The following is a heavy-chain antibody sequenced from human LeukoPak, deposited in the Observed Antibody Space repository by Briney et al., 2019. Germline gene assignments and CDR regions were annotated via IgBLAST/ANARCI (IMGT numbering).Heavy chain of an antibody. CDR2: IYYSGST. D-gene: IGHD3-16*02. J-gene: IGHJ5*02. CDR3: ARLGLTMNYDYVWGSYRYNTWFDP. Sequence: SETLSLTCSVSGVSISSYYWSWIRQPPGKGLEWIGNIYYSGSTNYNPSLKSRVTISVDTSKNQFSLKLSSVTAADTAVYYCARLGLTMNYDYVWGSYRYNTWFDPWGQGTLVTVSS. V-gene: IGHV4-59*08. CDR1: GVSISSYY.